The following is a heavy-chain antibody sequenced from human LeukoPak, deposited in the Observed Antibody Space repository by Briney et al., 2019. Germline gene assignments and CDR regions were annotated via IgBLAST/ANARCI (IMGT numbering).Heavy chain of an antibody. V-gene: IGHV3-21*01. CDR3: AGASGSYYEGCFDY. J-gene: IGHJ4*02. D-gene: IGHD1-26*01. CDR1: GFTFSSYS. Sequence: GGSLRLSCAASGFTFSSYSMNWVRQAPGKGLEWVSSISSSSSYTYYADSVKGRFTISRDNAKNSLYQQMNSLRAEDTAVYYCAGASGSYYEGCFDYWGQGTLVTVSS. CDR2: ISSSSSYT.